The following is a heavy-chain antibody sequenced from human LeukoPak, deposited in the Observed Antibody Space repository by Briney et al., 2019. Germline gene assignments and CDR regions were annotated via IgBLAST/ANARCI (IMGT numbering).Heavy chain of an antibody. D-gene: IGHD3-3*01. V-gene: IGHV1-69*01. CDR1: GGTFSSYA. CDR2: VIPIFGTA. Sequence: SVKVSCKASGGTFSSYAISWVRQAPGQGLEWMGGVIPIFGTANYAQKFQGRVTITADESTSTAYMELSSLRSEDTAVYYCAHDFWRRADYYYYYYMDVWGKGTTVTVSS. J-gene: IGHJ6*03. CDR3: AHDFWRRADYYYYYYMDV.